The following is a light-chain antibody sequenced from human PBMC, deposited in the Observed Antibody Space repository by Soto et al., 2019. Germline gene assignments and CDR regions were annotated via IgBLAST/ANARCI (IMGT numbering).Light chain of an antibody. CDR2: GAS. CDR3: QQYNNWPPWT. CDR1: QSVSSN. V-gene: IGKV3-15*01. J-gene: IGKJ2*02. Sequence: EIVMTQSPATLSVSPGERATLSCRASQSVSSNLSWYQQKPVQAPTLLIYGASTRATGIPARFSGSGSGTEVTLTISSLQSEDFAVYYCQQYNNWPPWTFGQGTKLEIK.